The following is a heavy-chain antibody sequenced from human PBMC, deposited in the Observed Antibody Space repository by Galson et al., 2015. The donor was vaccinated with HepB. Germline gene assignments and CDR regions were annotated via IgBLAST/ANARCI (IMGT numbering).Heavy chain of an antibody. CDR1: GFTFSSYA. J-gene: IGHJ4*02. D-gene: IGHD5-18*01. CDR3: AKDRLRGVTPFDY. Sequence: SLRLSCAASGFTFSSYAMSWVRQAPGKGLEWVSAISGSGGNTYHADSVKGRFTISRDNSKNTLYLQMNSLRAEDTAVYYCAKDRLRGVTPFDYWGQGTQVTVSS. CDR2: ISGSGGNT. V-gene: IGHV3-23*01.